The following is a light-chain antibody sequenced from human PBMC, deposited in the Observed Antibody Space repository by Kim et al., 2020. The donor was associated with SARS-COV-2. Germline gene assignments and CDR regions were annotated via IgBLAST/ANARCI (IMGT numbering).Light chain of an antibody. CDR3: QQYYDYPPT. Sequence: AIRMTQSPSSLSASTGDKVTITCRASQAISSYLAWYQQKPGRAPKLLISAASTLQSGIPSRFSGSGSGTDFTLSISCLQSEDFATYYCQQYYDYPPTFGGGTKLEI. CDR1: QAISSY. CDR2: AAS. J-gene: IGKJ4*01. V-gene: IGKV1-8*01.